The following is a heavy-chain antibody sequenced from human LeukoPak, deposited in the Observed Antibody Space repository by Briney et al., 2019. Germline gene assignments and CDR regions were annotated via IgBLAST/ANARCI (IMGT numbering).Heavy chain of an antibody. CDR2: ISGSGGNT. Sequence: GGSLRLSCAASGFTFSSYAMSWVRQAPGKGLEWVSIISGSGGNTYNADSVKGRFTISRDNSKNTLYLQMNSLRAEDTAVYYCARGGWLGKPQRVDYWGQGTLVTVSS. V-gene: IGHV3-23*01. CDR1: GFTFSSYA. CDR3: ARGGWLGKPQRVDY. D-gene: IGHD6-19*01. J-gene: IGHJ4*02.